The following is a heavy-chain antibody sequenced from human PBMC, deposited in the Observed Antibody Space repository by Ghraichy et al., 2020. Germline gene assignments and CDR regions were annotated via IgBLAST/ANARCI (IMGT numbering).Heavy chain of an antibody. Sequence: SETLSLTCAVYGGSFSGDYWSWIRQPPGKGLEWIGEIRHGESTNYNPSLKSRVTISVDTSKNQFSLEMTSVTAADTAVYYCARNGVYCMAAWGQGALVTVSS. V-gene: IGHV4-34*01. CDR2: IRHGEST. D-gene: IGHD2-21*02. CDR1: GGSFSGDY. CDR3: ARNGVYCMAA. J-gene: IGHJ5*02.